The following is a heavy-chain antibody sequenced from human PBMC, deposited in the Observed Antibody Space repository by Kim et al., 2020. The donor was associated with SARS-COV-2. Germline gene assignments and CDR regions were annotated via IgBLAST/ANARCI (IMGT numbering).Heavy chain of an antibody. V-gene: IGHV3-30-3*01. CDR1: GFTFSSYA. CDR2: ISYDGSNK. Sequence: GGSLRLSCAASGFTFSSYAMHWVRQAPGKGLEWVAVISYDGSNKYYEDSAKGRFTISRDNSKNTLYLQMNSLRAADKAVYYCASGYDILTGYHKVYDYWG. D-gene: IGHD3-9*01. CDR3: ASGYDILTGYHKVYDY. J-gene: IGHJ4*01.